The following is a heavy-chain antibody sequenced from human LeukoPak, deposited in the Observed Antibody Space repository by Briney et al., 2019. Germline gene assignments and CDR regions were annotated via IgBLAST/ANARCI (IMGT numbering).Heavy chain of an antibody. Sequence: GGSLRLSCAASGFTFSSYAMHWVRQAPGKGLEWVAVISYDGSNKYYADSVKGRFTISRDNAKNSLYLQMNSLRAEDTAVYYCARDHIGYDSSGPFDYWGQGTLVTVSS. CDR3: ARDHIGYDSSGPFDY. D-gene: IGHD3-22*01. CDR2: ISYDGSNK. J-gene: IGHJ4*02. V-gene: IGHV3-30*04. CDR1: GFTFSSYA.